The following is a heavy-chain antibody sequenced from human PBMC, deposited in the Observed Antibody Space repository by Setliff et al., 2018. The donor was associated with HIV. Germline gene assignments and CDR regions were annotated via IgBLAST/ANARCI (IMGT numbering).Heavy chain of an antibody. CDR1: GGSISSGGYY. J-gene: IGHJ3*02. CDR3: ARAHMIVVAGDAFDI. Sequence: LSLTCTVSGGSISSGGYYWSWIRQHPGKGLEWIGYIYYSGSTYYNPSLKSRVTISVDTSKNQFSLKLSSVTAADTAVYYCARAHMIVVAGDAFDIWGQGTMVTV. D-gene: IGHD3-22*01. CDR2: IYYSGST. V-gene: IGHV4-31*03.